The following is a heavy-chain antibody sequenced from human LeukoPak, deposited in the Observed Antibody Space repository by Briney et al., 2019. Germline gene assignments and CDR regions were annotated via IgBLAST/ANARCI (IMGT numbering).Heavy chain of an antibody. V-gene: IGHV1-69*04. D-gene: IGHD6-19*01. CDR2: IIPILGIA. CDR3: ARDVYNSGWVGGFCDY. Sequence: SVKVSCKASGGTFSSYAISWVRQAPGQGLEWMGRIIPILGIANYAQKFQGRVTITADKSTSTAYMELSGLRSEDTAVYYCARDVYNSGWVGGFCDYWGQGTLVAVSS. J-gene: IGHJ4*02. CDR1: GGTFSSYA.